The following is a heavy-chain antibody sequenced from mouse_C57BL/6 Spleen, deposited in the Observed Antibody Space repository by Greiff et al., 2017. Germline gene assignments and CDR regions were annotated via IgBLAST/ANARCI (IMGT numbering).Heavy chain of an antibody. CDR2: IDPSDSYT. D-gene: IGHD2-3*01. V-gene: IGHV1-50*01. CDR3: ARRGNIYDGYPYFDY. CDR1: GYTFTSYW. Sequence: VQLQQPGAELVKPGASVKLSCKASGYTFTSYWMQWVKQRPGQGLEWIGEIDPSDSYTNSNQKFKGKATLTVDTSSSTAYMQLSSLTSEDSAVYYCARRGNIYDGYPYFDYWGQGTTLTVSS. J-gene: IGHJ2*01.